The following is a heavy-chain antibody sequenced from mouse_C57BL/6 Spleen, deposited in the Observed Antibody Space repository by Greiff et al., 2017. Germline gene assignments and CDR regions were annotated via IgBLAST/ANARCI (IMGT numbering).Heavy chain of an antibody. CDR3: ARHEGKAYYYGSSGNAMDY. V-gene: IGHV1-62-2*01. Sequence: QVQLKQSGAELVKPGASVKLSCKASGYTFTEYTIHWVKQRSGQGLEWIGWFYPGSGYIKYNEKFKDKATLTADKSSSTAYMELSRLTSEDCAVYFCARHEGKAYYYGSSGNAMDYWGQGTSVTVSS. CDR1: GYTFTEYT. CDR2: FYPGSGYI. J-gene: IGHJ4*01. D-gene: IGHD1-1*01.